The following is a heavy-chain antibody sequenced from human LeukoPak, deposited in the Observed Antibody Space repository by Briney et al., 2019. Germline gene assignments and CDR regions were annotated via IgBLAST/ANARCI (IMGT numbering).Heavy chain of an antibody. CDR2: ISGSGGST. CDR3: AKDIVVVPAATGH. CDR1: GFTFSSYA. Sequence: GGSLRLSCAASGFTFSSYAMSWVRQAPGKGLEWVSAISGSGGSTYYADSVKGRFTISRDNSKNTLYLQMNSLRAEGTAVYYCAKDIVVVPAATGHWGQGTLVTVSS. V-gene: IGHV3-23*01. J-gene: IGHJ4*02. D-gene: IGHD2-2*01.